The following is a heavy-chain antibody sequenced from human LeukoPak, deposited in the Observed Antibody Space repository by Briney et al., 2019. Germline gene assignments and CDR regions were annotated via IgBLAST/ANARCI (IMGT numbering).Heavy chain of an antibody. V-gene: IGHV4-59*11. D-gene: IGHD3-22*01. CDR1: GGSIRSHY. CDR2: IYYSGST. CDR3: ARGAGYDSSGYYAEYFQH. J-gene: IGHJ1*01. Sequence: KPSETLSLTCTVSGGSIRSHYWSWIRQPPGKGLAWIGYIYYSGSTSYNPSLKSRVTISVDTSKNQFSLKLSSVTAADTAVYYCARGAGYDSSGYYAEYFQHWGQGTLVTVSS.